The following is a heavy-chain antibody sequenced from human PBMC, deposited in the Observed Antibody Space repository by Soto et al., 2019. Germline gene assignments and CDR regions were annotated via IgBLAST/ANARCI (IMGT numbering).Heavy chain of an antibody. V-gene: IGHV4-34*01. CDR1: GGSFSGYY. Sequence: SETLSLTCAVYGGSFSGYYWSWIRQPPGKGLEWIGEINHSGSTNYNPSLKSRVTISVDTSKNQFSLKLSSVTAADTAVYYCGRRRNLMIYWGQGTQVTVSS. CDR2: INHSGST. D-gene: IGHD3-16*01. CDR3: GRRRNLMIY. J-gene: IGHJ4*02.